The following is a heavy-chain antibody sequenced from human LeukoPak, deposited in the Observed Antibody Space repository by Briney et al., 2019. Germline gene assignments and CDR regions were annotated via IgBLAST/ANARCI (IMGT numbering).Heavy chain of an antibody. CDR1: GGSISSYY. D-gene: IGHD3-22*01. J-gene: IGHJ4*02. CDR3: AREVYDSSGAGLDC. Sequence: SETLSLTCTVSGGSISSYYWSWIRQPPGKGLEWIGYIYYSGSTNYNPSLKSRVTISVDTSKNQFSLKLSSVTAADTAVYYCAREVYDSSGAGLDCWGQGTLVTVSS. CDR2: IYYSGST. V-gene: IGHV4-59*01.